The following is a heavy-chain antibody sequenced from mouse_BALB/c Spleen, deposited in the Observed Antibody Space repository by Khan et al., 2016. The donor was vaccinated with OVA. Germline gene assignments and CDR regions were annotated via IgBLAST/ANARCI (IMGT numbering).Heavy chain of an antibody. CDR2: ISYSGGT. CDR1: GYSITSGYA. CDR3: ARGNYYGYYIDY. V-gene: IGHV3-2*02. D-gene: IGHD1-1*01. Sequence: EVELVESGPGLVKPSQSLSLTCTVTGYSITSGYAWNWIRQFPGNKLEWMGYISYSGGTSYNPSLKSRISITRDTSKNQFFLQLNSVTTEDTATNYCARGNYYGYYIDYWGQGTPLTVSS. J-gene: IGHJ2*01.